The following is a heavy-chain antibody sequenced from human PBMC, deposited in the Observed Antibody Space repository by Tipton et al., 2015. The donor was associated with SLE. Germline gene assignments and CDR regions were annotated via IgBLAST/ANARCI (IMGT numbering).Heavy chain of an antibody. CDR2: ISWNSGST. Sequence: SLRLSCAASGFTFDDYAMHWVRQAPGKGLEWVSGISWNSGSTGYADSVKGRFTISRDNAKNSLYLQMNSLRAEDTALYYCAKGYDYVWGTYRYGGYLDSWGQGTLVTVSS. D-gene: IGHD3-16*02. CDR1: GFTFDDYA. V-gene: IGHV3-9*01. CDR3: AKGYDYVWGTYRYGGYLDS. J-gene: IGHJ4*02.